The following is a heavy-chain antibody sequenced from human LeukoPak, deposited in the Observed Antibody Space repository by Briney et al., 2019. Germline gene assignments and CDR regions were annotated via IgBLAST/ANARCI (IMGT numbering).Heavy chain of an antibody. CDR3: VRAMAPLDTFNYQYAMDV. V-gene: IGHV1-2*04. D-gene: IGHD5-24*01. CDR1: GYTITDYY. CDR2: IIPNTGGT. Sequence: GASVKVSCKASGYTITDYYLHWVRQAPGQGLEWMGWIIPNTGGTNYAQKFQDWVTMSSDTSISTAYMELSSLRSDDTAVYYCVRAMAPLDTFNYQYAMDVWGQGTMVTVSS. J-gene: IGHJ6*02.